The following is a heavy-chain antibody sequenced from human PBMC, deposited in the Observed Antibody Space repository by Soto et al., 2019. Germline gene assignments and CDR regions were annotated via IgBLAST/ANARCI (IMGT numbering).Heavy chain of an antibody. J-gene: IGHJ4*02. D-gene: IGHD4-17*01. V-gene: IGHV3-11*01. CDR2: ISSSGNTI. CDR1: GFTFTDYY. Sequence: PGGSLRLSCEASGFTFTDYYMGWIRQAPGEGLELVSYISSSGNTIYYGDSVKGRFTISRDNAKNSLYLQVNSLRAEDTAVYYCARNTYTVTADYWGQGTLVTVSS. CDR3: ARNTYTVTADY.